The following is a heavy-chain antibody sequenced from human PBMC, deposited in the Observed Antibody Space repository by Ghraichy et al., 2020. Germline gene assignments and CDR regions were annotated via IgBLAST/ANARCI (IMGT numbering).Heavy chain of an antibody. Sequence: GGSLRLSCAAAGPSPMSWVRQAPGKGLEWVASISSSDSSTYYLDSVKGRFTISRDRFENTLSLKMNSLRGEDAAIYYCTRDQKEGFRLLWGQGTPVTVSS. J-gene: IGHJ4*02. CDR1: GPSP. CDR3: TRDQKEGFRLL. CDR2: ISSSDSST. D-gene: IGHD5-24*01. V-gene: IGHV3-23*01.